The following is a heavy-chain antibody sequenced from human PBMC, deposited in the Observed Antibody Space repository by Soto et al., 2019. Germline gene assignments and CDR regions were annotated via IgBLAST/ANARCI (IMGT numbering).Heavy chain of an antibody. D-gene: IGHD1-26*01. V-gene: IGHV3-30*18. CDR1: GFTFSSYG. CDR2: ISYDGSNK. Sequence: QVQLVESGGGVVQPGRSLRLSCAASGFTFSSYGMHWVRQAPGKGLEWVAVISYDGSNKYYADSVKGRFTISRDNSKNTLYLQMNSLRAEDTAVYYCAKDLAPIVTSTMDVWGQGTTVTVSS. J-gene: IGHJ6*02. CDR3: AKDLAPIVTSTMDV.